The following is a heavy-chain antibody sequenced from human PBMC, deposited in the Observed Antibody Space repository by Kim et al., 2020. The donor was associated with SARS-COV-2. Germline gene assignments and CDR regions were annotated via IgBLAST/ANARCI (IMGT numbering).Heavy chain of an antibody. CDR2: IKSKTDGGTA. Sequence: GGSLRLSCAVSAIPFSNAWMNWVRQTPGKGLEWIGRIKSKTDGGTADYAAPVKGRFTISRDDSKNTLYLLMNSLKTEDSGVYYCTTVSMRWGQGTLVTVS. D-gene: IGHD2-2*01. J-gene: IGHJ4*02. CDR1: AIPFSNAW. V-gene: IGHV3-15*01. CDR3: TTVSMR.